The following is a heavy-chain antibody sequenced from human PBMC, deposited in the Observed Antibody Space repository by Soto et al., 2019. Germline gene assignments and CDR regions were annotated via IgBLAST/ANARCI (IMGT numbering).Heavy chain of an antibody. CDR3: ARARSIVVVVAATEGMDV. D-gene: IGHD2-15*01. V-gene: IGHV1-8*01. CDR2: MNPNSGNT. J-gene: IGHJ6*03. Sequence: ASVKVSCKASGYTFTSYDINWVRQATGQGLEWMGWMNPNSGNTGYAQKFQGRVTMTRNTSISTAYMELSSLRSEDTAVYYCARARSIVVVVAATEGMDVWGKGTTVTVSS. CDR1: GYTFTSYD.